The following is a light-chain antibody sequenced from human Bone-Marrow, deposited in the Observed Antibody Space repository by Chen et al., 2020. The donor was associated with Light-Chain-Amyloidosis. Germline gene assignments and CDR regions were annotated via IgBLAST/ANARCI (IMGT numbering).Light chain of an antibody. V-gene: IGLV3-1*01. CDR1: KLGDRY. CDR2: EDK. J-gene: IGLJ2*01. CDR3: QAWDSSTVI. Sequence: SYELTQPPSVSVSQGQTASITCSGEKLGDRYTYWYQLKSGQSPGLVIYEDKKRSSGIPERFSGSNSGNTATLTISVTQPMDEADYYCQAWDSSTVIFGGGTKLTVL.